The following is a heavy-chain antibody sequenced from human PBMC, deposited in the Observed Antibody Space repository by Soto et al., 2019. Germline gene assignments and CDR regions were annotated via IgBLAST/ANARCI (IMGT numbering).Heavy chain of an antibody. Sequence: ASETLSLTCTVSGGSISSGGYYWSWIRQHPGKGLEWIGYIYYSGSTYYNPSLKSRVTISVDTSKNQFSLKLSSVTAADTAVYYCARGPGITMVRGVGYYYGMDVWGQGTTVTVSS. D-gene: IGHD3-10*01. CDR2: IYYSGST. V-gene: IGHV4-31*03. CDR1: GGSISSGGYY. J-gene: IGHJ6*02. CDR3: ARGPGITMVRGVGYYYGMDV.